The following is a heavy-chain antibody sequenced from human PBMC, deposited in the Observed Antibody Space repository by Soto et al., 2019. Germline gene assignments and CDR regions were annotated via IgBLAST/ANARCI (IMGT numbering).Heavy chain of an antibody. CDR2: ISAYNGNT. Sequence: QVQLVQSGAEVKKPGASVKVSCKASGYTFTSYGISWVRQAPGQGLEWMGWISAYNGNTNYAQKLQGRGTMTTDTSTSTAYMELRSLRSDDTAVYYCARDPRPKLERRGGYYYGMDVWGQGTTVTVSS. J-gene: IGHJ6*02. D-gene: IGHD1-1*01. V-gene: IGHV1-18*04. CDR3: ARDPRPKLERRGGYYYGMDV. CDR1: GYTFTSYG.